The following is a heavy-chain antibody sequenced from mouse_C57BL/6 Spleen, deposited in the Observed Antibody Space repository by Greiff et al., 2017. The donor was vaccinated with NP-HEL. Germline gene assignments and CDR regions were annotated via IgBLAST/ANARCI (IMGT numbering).Heavy chain of an antibody. CDR2: IYPGSGNT. J-gene: IGHJ1*03. CDR1: GYTFTDYY. Sequence: LVESGAELVRPGASVKLSCKASGYTFTDYYINWVKQRPGQGLEWIARIYPGSGNTYYNEKFKGKATLTAEKSSSTAYMQLSSLTSEDSAVYFCARYVNWYFDVWGTGTTVTVSS. CDR3: ARYVNWYFDV. V-gene: IGHV1-76*01.